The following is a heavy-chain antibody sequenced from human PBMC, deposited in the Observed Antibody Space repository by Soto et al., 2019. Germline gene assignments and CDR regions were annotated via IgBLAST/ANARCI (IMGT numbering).Heavy chain of an antibody. CDR1: GFTFSSYW. J-gene: IGHJ5*02. CDR2: INSDGSST. Sequence: GGSLRLSCAASGFTFSSYWMHWVRQAPGKGLVWVSRINSDGSSTSYADSVKGRFTISRDSAKNTLYLQMNSLRAEDTAVYYCARGGLYCSGGSCYRARWFDPWGQGTLVTVSS. D-gene: IGHD2-15*01. V-gene: IGHV3-74*01. CDR3: ARGGLYCSGGSCYRARWFDP.